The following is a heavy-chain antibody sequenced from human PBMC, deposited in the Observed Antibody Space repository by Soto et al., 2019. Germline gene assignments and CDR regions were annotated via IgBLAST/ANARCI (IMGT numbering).Heavy chain of an antibody. J-gene: IGHJ4*02. CDR3: AKEALSYDYIWGSYRTHRGDYFDY. Sequence: GGSLRLSCAASGFTFSSYAMSWVRQAPGKGLEWVSAISGSGGSTYYADSVKGRFTISRDNSKNTLYLQMNSLRAEDTAVYYCAKEALSYDYIWGSYRTHRGDYFDYWGQGTLVTVSS. V-gene: IGHV3-23*01. CDR1: GFTFSSYA. CDR2: ISGSGGST. D-gene: IGHD3-16*02.